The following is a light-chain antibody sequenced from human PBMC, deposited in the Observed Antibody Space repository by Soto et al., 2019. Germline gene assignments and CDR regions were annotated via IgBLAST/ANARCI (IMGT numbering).Light chain of an antibody. J-gene: IGKJ4*01. CDR3: MQALQTPLT. Sequence: ESVMTQSPRSLPVTPVEPASISCRSSQSLLHSNGYNYLDWYLQKPGQSPQLLIYLGSNRSSGVPDRFSGSGSGTDFTLKISRVEAEDVGVYYCMQALQTPLTFGGGTKVDIK. V-gene: IGKV2-28*01. CDR1: QSLLHSNGYNY. CDR2: LGS.